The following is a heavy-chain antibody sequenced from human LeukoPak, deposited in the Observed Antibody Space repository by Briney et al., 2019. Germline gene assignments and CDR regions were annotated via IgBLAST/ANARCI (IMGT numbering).Heavy chain of an antibody. CDR2: IYSGGST. CDR3: AILTLGELSSYDY. CDR1: GFTVSSNY. J-gene: IGHJ4*02. D-gene: IGHD3-16*02. V-gene: IGHV3-66*02. Sequence: GGSLRLSCAASGFTVSSNYMSWVRQALGKGLGWVSVIYSGGSTYYADSVKGRFIISRDKSKNALYLQMNSLRAEDTAVYYCAILTLGELSSYDYWGQGTLVTVSS.